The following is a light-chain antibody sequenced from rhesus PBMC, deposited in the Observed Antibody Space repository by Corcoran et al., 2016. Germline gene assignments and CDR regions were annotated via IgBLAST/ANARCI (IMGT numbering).Light chain of an antibody. CDR3: QQHNSKPWT. V-gene: IGKV1S14*01. CDR2: STS. CDR1: QDISTY. Sequence: DIQMTQSPSSLSASVGDTVTITCRASQDISTYLAWYQQKPGKAPTPLLYSTSTLEKGVPSRFNGSGSGTQCTLTSSSLKPEDFATYYCQQHNSKPWTFGQGTKVEIK. J-gene: IGKJ1*01.